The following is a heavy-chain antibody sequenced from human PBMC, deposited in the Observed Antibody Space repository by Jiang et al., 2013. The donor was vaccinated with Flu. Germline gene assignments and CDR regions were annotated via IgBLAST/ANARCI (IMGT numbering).Heavy chain of an antibody. Sequence: GGGVVQPGRSLRLSCAASGFTFTPYGMHWVRQAPGKGLEWVAVISYDGSNKYYADSVKGRFTISRDNSKNTLYLQMNSLRAEDTAVYYCAKARGNDYYGSGSYLDYWGQGTLVTVSS. D-gene: IGHD3-10*01. J-gene: IGHJ4*02. CDR3: AKARGNDYYGSGSYLDY. CDR1: GFTFTPYG. CDR2: ISYDGSNK. V-gene: IGHV3-33*05.